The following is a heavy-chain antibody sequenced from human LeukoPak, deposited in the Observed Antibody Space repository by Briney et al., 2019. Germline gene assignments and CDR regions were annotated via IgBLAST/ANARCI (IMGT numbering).Heavy chain of an antibody. CDR3: ARDGWGQGYYYYYYMDV. D-gene: IGHD2-2*03. Sequence: ASVKVSCKASGYTFTSYGISWVRQAPGQGLEWMGWISAYNGNTNYAQKLQGRVTMTTDTSTSTAYMELRSLRSDDTAVYYCARDGWGQGYYYYYYMDVWGKGTTVTVSS. CDR2: ISAYNGNT. CDR1: GYTFTSYG. J-gene: IGHJ6*03. V-gene: IGHV1-18*01.